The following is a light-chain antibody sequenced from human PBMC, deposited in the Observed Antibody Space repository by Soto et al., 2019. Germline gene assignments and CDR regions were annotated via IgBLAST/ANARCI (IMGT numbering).Light chain of an antibody. CDR2: DAS. V-gene: IGKV3-15*01. J-gene: IGKJ4*01. CDR3: QQYNSWPPLT. Sequence: EVVMMQSPATLSVSPGERATLSCRASQSVKVNLAWYQQKPGQAPRLLIYDASTRATGIPARFSGSGSGTEFTLTISSLQSEDFAVYYCQQYNSWPPLTFGGGTKVDIK. CDR1: QSVKVN.